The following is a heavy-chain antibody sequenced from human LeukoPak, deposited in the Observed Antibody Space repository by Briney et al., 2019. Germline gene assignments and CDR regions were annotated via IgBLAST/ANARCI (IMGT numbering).Heavy chain of an antibody. Sequence: SVKVSCKASGGTFSSYAISWVRQAPGQGLEWMGRIIPILGIANYAQKFQGRVTITADKSTSTAYMELSSLRSEDTAVYYCASDDSSPQAGYFQHWGQGTLVTVSS. CDR2: IIPILGIA. D-gene: IGHD3-22*01. V-gene: IGHV1-69*04. CDR1: GGTFSSYA. CDR3: ASDDSSPQAGYFQH. J-gene: IGHJ1*01.